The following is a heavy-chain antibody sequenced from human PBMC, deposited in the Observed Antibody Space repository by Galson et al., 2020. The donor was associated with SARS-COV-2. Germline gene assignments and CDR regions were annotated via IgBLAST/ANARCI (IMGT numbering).Heavy chain of an antibody. V-gene: IGHV4-34*01. CDR1: GGSFGGDF. CDR3: ARVRVDTGIPREFDI. CDR2: INHSGNT. J-gene: IGHJ3*02. D-gene: IGHD5-18*01. Sequence: SETLSLTCAVYGGSFGGDFWTWIRQPPGKGLEWIGQINHSGNTNSNPSLKSRITISLDTSMKHFSLQLISVTAADTAVYYCARVRVDTGIPREFDIWGQGTMVTVSS.